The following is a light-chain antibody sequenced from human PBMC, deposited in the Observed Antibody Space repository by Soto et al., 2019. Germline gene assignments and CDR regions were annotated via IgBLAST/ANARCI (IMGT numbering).Light chain of an antibody. CDR1: QTLSSPTNTKY. CDR2: WAS. V-gene: IGKV4-1*01. CDR3: QQYYSHPLA. Sequence: DIVMTQSPDSLAVSLGERATINCKSSQTLSSPTNTKYLAWYRQKPGQSPELLLYWASTRESGVPDRIRGSGSGTEFTVTISSLQAEDVAVYYSQQYYSHPLAFGGGTKVDIK. J-gene: IGKJ4*01.